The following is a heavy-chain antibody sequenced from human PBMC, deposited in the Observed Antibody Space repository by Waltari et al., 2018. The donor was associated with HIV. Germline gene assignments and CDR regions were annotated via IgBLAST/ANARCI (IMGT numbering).Heavy chain of an antibody. CDR2: ISGSGGST. CDR3: AKVLVYDFWSGYQYGGDFDY. V-gene: IGHV3-23*01. J-gene: IGHJ4*02. Sequence: EVQLLESGGGLVQPGGSLRLSCAASGFTFSSYAMSWVRQAPGKGREWVSAISGSGGSTYYADSVKGRFTISRDNSKNTLYLQMNSLRAEDTAVYYCAKVLVYDFWSGYQYGGDFDYWGQGTLVTVSS. D-gene: IGHD3-3*01. CDR1: GFTFSSYA.